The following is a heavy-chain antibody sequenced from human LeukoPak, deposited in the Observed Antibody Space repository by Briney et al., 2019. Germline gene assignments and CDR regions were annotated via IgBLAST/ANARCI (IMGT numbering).Heavy chain of an antibody. J-gene: IGHJ3*02. CDR2: IRYDGSNK. Sequence: GGSLRLSCAASGFTFSTYGMRWVRQAPGKGLEWVGFIRYDGSNKNYPDSVKGRFTISRDNSRNALYLQMNSLRAEDTAVYYCATPRGGKLLLDAFDIWGQGTMVTVSS. V-gene: IGHV3-30*02. CDR3: ATPRGGKLLLDAFDI. D-gene: IGHD3-22*01. CDR1: GFTFSTYG.